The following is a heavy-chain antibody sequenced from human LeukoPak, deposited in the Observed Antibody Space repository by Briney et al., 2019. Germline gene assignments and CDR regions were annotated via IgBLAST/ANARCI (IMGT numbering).Heavy chain of an antibody. CDR1: GYSISSGYY. V-gene: IGHV4-38-2*02. CDR2: IYHSGST. Sequence: SETLSLTCTVSGYSISSGYYWGWIRQPPGKGLEWTGSIYHSGSTYYNPSLKSRVTISVDTSKNQFSLKLSSVTAADTAVYYCARDQEWLVLSAFDIWGQGTMVTVSS. J-gene: IGHJ3*02. D-gene: IGHD6-19*01. CDR3: ARDQEWLVLSAFDI.